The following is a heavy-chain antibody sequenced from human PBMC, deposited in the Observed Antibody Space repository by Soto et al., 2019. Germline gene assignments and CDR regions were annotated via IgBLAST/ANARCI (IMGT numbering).Heavy chain of an antibody. CDR2: IHYRGAT. CDR1: GASISTNHHN. D-gene: IGHD3-9*01. CDR3: TSLPTGYPNWFDP. J-gene: IGHJ5*02. Sequence: QVQLQGSGPGLVRPSETLSLTCTVSGASISTNHHNWAWVRQPPGKGLQWGGNIHYRGATYFNPSLGSRLSMSVATSKNQFSLKLTSVTAAHTAVYYCTSLPTGYPNWFDPWGQRTLVTVSS. V-gene: IGHV4-39*01.